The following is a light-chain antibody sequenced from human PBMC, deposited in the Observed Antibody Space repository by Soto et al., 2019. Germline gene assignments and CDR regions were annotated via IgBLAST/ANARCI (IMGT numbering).Light chain of an antibody. J-gene: IGKJ1*01. Sequence: DIVMTQSPLSLPVTPGEPASISCIPGQSLLHSNGYNYLDWYLQKPGQSPQLLIYLGSNRASGVPDRFSGSGSGTDFTLKISRVEAEDVGVYYCMQALQTPWTFGQGTKVDIK. CDR2: LGS. CDR3: MQALQTPWT. V-gene: IGKV2-28*01. CDR1: QSLLHSNGYNY.